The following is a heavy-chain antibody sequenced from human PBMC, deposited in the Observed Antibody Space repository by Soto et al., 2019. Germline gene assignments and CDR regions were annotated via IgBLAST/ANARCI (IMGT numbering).Heavy chain of an antibody. CDR2: INHSGST. CDR3: ARNTKVNYYYYYGMDV. V-gene: IGHV4-34*01. Sequence: SETLSLTCAVYGGSFSGYYWSWIRQPPGKGLEWIGEINHSGSTNYNPSLKSRVTISVDTSKNQFSLKLSSVTAADTAVYYCARNTKVNYYYYYGMDVCGQGTTVTVSS. J-gene: IGHJ6*02. CDR1: GGSFSGYY.